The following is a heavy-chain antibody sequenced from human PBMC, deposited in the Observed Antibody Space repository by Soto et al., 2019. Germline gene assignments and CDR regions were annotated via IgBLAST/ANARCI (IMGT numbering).Heavy chain of an antibody. CDR3: ARLILREQLSYYYYGMDV. Sequence: SETLSLTCTVSGGSISSSSYYWGWIRQPPGKGLEWIGSIYCSGSTYYNPSLKSRVTISVDTSKNQFSLKLSSVTAADTAVYYCARLILREQLSYYYYGMDVWGQGTTVTVSS. J-gene: IGHJ6*02. CDR2: IYCSGST. CDR1: GGSISSSSYY. D-gene: IGHD6-6*01. V-gene: IGHV4-39*07.